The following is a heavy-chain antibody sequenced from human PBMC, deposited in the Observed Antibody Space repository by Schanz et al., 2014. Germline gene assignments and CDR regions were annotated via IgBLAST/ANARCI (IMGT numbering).Heavy chain of an antibody. D-gene: IGHD3-3*01. J-gene: IGHJ4*02. V-gene: IGHV3-11*06. CDR2: ISSSSIYT. CDR1: GFTFSDYY. CDR3: ARDKGGYYPFDY. Sequence: QVQLVESGGTLVKPGGSLRLSCVVSGFTFSDYYMSWIRQAPGKGLEWVSYISSSSIYTNYADSVKGRFTISRDNAKNSLYLQMNSLTADDTAVYYCARDKGGYYPFDYWGRGTLVTVSS.